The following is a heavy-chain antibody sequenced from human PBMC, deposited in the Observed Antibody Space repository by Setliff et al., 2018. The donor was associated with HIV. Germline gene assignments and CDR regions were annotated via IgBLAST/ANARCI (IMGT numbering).Heavy chain of an antibody. CDR2: IWADEITK. D-gene: IGHD3-22*01. CDR1: GFTFSPYA. V-gene: IGHV3-33*01. J-gene: IGHJ4*02. Sequence: GGSLRLSCATSGFTFSPYAIHWVRQAPGMGLEWVAMIWADEITKFYADSVKGRFTISRDNSKNTMYLQMNTLRVEDTAVYYCARAGVYYDSSGYCIDYWGQGTLVTVSS. CDR3: ARAGVYYDSSGYCIDY.